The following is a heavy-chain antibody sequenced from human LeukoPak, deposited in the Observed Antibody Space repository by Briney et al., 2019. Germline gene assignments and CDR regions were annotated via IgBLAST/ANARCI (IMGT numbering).Heavy chain of an antibody. Sequence: GGSLRLSCAASGFTSSSYSMNWVRQAPGKGLEWVSSISSSGSYIYYADSVKGRLNSLYLQMNSLRAEDTAVYYCAKVSGGGLYYDGMDVWGQGTTLTVSS. CDR2: ISSSGSYI. CDR3: AKVSGGGLYYDGMDV. J-gene: IGHJ6*02. V-gene: IGHV3-21*01. CDR1: GFTSSSYS. D-gene: IGHD1-14*01.